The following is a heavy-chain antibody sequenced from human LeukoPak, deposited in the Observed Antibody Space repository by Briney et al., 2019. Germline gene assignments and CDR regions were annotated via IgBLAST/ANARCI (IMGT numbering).Heavy chain of an antibody. J-gene: IGHJ6*03. V-gene: IGHV3-21*01. Sequence: GGSLRLSCAASGFTFSSYSMNWVRQAPGKGLEWVSSIRSSSSYIYYADSVKGRFTISRDNAKNSLYLQMNSLRAEDTAVYYCARDLGLQRSGYMDVWGKGTTVTVSS. D-gene: IGHD4-11*01. CDR1: GFTFSSYS. CDR2: IRSSSSYI. CDR3: ARDLGLQRSGYMDV.